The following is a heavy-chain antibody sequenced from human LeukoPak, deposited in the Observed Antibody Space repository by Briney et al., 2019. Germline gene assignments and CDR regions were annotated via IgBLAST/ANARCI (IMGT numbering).Heavy chain of an antibody. CDR2: INHSGST. D-gene: IGHD2-2*01. J-gene: IGHJ5*02. V-gene: IGHV4-38-2*01. CDR1: GYSISSGYY. CDR3: ARVMKRGIVVVPAARLNWFDP. Sequence: PSETLSLTCAVSGYSISSGYYWGWIRQPPGKGLEWIGEINHSGSTNYNPSLKSRVTISVDTSKNQFSLKLSSVTAADAAVYYCARVMKRGIVVVPAARLNWFDPWGQGTLVTVSS.